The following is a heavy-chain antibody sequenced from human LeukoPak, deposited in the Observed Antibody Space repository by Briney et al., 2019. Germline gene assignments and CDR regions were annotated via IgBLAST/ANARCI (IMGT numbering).Heavy chain of an antibody. Sequence: PGGSLRLSCATSGFTIGDYALTWVRQAPGKGLEWVGFHRSKTYGGTTEYAASVKGRFTISRDDTKSIAYLQMNSLKTEDTAVYYCTRDQTPYYWGQGTLVTVSS. CDR2: HRSKTYGGTT. CDR1: GFTIGDYA. V-gene: IGHV3-49*04. J-gene: IGHJ4*02. CDR3: TRDQTPYY.